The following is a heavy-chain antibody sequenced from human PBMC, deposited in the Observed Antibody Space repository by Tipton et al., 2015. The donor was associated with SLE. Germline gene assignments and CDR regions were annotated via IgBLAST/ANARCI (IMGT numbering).Heavy chain of an antibody. CDR1: GGSFSGYY. CDR2: INHSGST. V-gene: IGHV4-34*01. Sequence: LRLSCAVYGGSFSGYYWSWIRQPPGKGLEWIGEINHSGSTNYNPSLKSRVTISADTSKNQFSLKLTSVTVADTAVYYCTRGGRGDGANPFDPWGQGTLVTVSS. D-gene: IGHD4/OR15-4a*01. CDR3: TRGGRGDGANPFDP. J-gene: IGHJ5*02.